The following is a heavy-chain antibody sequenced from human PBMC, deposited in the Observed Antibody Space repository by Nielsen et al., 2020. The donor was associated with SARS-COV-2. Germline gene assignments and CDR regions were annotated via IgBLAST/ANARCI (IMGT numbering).Heavy chain of an antibody. V-gene: IGHV3-7*01. D-gene: IGHD4-17*01. CDR2: IKQDGSEK. J-gene: IGHJ6*02. CDR1: GFTFSSYW. CDR3: ARDDYGDYYYYYGMDV. Sequence: GGSLRLSCAASGFTFSSYWMSWVRQAPGKGLEWVANIKQDGSEKSYVDSVKGRFTISSDNAKNSLYLQMNSLRAEDTAVYYCARDDYGDYYYYYGMDVWGQGTTVTVSS.